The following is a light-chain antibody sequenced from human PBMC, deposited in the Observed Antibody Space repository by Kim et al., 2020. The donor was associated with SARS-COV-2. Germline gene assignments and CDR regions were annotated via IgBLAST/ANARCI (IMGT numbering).Light chain of an antibody. V-gene: IGKV1-39*01. J-gene: IGKJ1*01. CDR1: QSISSF. CDR3: QQNFATPRT. Sequence: DIQMTQSPSSLSASVGDRVNISCRASQSISSFLNWYQQRPGRAPNLLIYAASTLQSGVPSRFGGSGSGTDFTLTISSLQPEDFATYYCQQNFATPRTFGQGTKVDIK. CDR2: AAS.